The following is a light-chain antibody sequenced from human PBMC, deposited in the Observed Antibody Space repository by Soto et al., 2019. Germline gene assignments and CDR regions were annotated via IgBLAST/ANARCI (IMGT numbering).Light chain of an antibody. J-gene: IGLJ3*02. CDR1: SGDRNYK. Sequence: QSVLTQPPSASASLGASVTLTCTLSSGDRNYKVDWYQQRPGKGPRFVMRVGTGGIVGSKGDGIPDRFSVLGSGLNRYLTIKNIQEEDESDYHCGADHGSGSNFVWVFGGGTKVTVL. V-gene: IGLV9-49*01. CDR3: GADHGSGSNFVWV. CDR2: VGTGGIVG.